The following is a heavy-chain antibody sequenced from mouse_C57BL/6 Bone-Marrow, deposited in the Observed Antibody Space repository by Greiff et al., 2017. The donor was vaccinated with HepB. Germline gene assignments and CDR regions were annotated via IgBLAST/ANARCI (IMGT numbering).Heavy chain of an antibody. CDR3: TTGAFYYYGSSYDWYFDV. D-gene: IGHD1-1*01. CDR1: GFNIKDDY. CDR2: IDPENGDT. J-gene: IGHJ1*03. V-gene: IGHV14-4*01. Sequence: VQLQQSGAELVRPGASVKLSCTASGFNIKDDYMHWVKQRPEQGLEWIGWIDPENGDTEYASKFQGKATITADTSSNTAYLQLSSLTSEDTAVYYCTTGAFYYYGSSYDWYFDVWGTGTTVTVSS.